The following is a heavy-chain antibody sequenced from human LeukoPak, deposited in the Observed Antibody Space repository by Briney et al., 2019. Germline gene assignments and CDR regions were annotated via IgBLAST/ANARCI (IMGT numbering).Heavy chain of an antibody. Sequence: ASVKVSCKASGYTFTGYYMYWVRQAPGQGLEWMGWINPNSGGTNYALKFQGRVTMTRDTSISTVYMELSRLRSDDTAVYYCARGAVGAYGGDYWGQGTLVTVSS. CDR1: GYTFTGYY. V-gene: IGHV1-2*02. J-gene: IGHJ4*02. CDR2: INPNSGGT. CDR3: ARGAVGAYGGDY. D-gene: IGHD1-26*01.